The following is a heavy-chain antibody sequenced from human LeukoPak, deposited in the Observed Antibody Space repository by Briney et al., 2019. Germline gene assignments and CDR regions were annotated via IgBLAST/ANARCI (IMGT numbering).Heavy chain of an antibody. CDR2: IYYTGAI. Sequence: SETLSLTCTVSRGPVSGDSWTWIRQSAGTGLEWIGHIYYTGAIGYNPSLKSRVAISVDTSKNQFSLKLSSVTAADTAVYYCARGRGRFDPWGQGTLVTVSS. J-gene: IGHJ5*02. V-gene: IGHV4-4*07. CDR1: RGPVSGDS. CDR3: ARGRGRFDP.